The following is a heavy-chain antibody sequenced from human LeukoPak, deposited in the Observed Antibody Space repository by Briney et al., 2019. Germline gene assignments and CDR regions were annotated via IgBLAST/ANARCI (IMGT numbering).Heavy chain of an antibody. D-gene: IGHD5-24*01. CDR3: ARDMMATGTFDY. V-gene: IGHV4-59*01. J-gene: IGHJ4*02. CDR2: IYYSGST. Sequence: SETLSLTCTVSGGSISSYYWSWIRQPPGKGLEWIGYIYYSGSTNYNPSLKSRVTISVDTSKNQFSLKLSSVTAADTAVYYCARDMMATGTFDYWGQGTLVTVSS. CDR1: GGSISSYY.